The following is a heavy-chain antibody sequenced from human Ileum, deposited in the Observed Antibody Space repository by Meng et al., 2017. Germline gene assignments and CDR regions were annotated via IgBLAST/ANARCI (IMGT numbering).Heavy chain of an antibody. CDR1: GFTFGDAA. CDR3: ARGIGTHGRYYSDY. CDR2: VRSQKNKFAT. Sequence: EVRLVESGGDLVQPGGSLRLSCAVSGFTFGDAAIHWVRQASGKGLEWIGRVRSQKNKFATDLSASVKGRFTISTYDYKNIVYLQMNSLKAEDTAVYYCARGIGTHGRYYSDYWGQGTLVTVSS. D-gene: IGHD3-9*01. J-gene: IGHJ4*02. V-gene: IGHV3-73*01.